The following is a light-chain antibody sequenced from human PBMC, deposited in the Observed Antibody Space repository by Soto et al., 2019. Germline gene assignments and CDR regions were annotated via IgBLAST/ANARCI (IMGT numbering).Light chain of an antibody. CDR1: QSVRTW. J-gene: IGKJ5*01. Sequence: DIQMTQSPSTLSASVGDRVTITCRASQSVRTWLAWYQQKPGKAPKLLIYKASSLESGVPSRFSGTGSGTEFTLTISSLQPDDFATYYCHQYDGWWTFGQGTRLEI. V-gene: IGKV1-5*03. CDR2: KAS. CDR3: HQYDGWWT.